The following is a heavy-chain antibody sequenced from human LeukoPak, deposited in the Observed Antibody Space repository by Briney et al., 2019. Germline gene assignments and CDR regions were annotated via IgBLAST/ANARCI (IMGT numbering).Heavy chain of an antibody. V-gene: IGHV1-69*04. CDR1: GGTFSSYA. CDR2: IIPILGIA. J-gene: IGHJ4*02. CDR3: ARAWGYCGGDCYLPFDY. Sequence: SVKVSCKASGGTFSSYAISWVRQAPGQGLEWMGRIIPILGIANYAQKFQGRVTITADKSTSTAYMELSSLRSEDTAVYYCARAWGYCGGDCYLPFDYWGQGTLVTVSS. D-gene: IGHD2-21*02.